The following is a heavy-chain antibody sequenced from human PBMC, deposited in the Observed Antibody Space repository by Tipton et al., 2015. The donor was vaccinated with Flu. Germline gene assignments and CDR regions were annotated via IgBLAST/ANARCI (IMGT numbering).Heavy chain of an antibody. J-gene: IGHJ4*02. V-gene: IGHV3-7*01. D-gene: IGHD4-17*01. CDR2: IKEDGSEV. CDR1: GFTFSRYW. CDR3: AKHGVYCFES. Sequence: SLRLSCAASGFTFSRYWMGWVRQAPGKGLEWVANIKEDGSEVSYVDSVKGRFTISRENAKNSLSLQMSSLRTEDTAVYYCAKHGVYCFESWGQGILVTVSS.